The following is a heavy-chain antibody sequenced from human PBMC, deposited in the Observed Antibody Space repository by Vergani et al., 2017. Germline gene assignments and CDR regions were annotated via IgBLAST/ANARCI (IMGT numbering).Heavy chain of an antibody. CDR2: IYTSGNT. CDR1: GASISSDNYY. V-gene: IGHV4-61*02. CDR3: ARDRGDFFFDY. D-gene: IGHD3-10*01. J-gene: IGHJ4*02. Sequence: QVQLQESGPGLVKPSQTLSLTCTVSGASISSDNYYCNWCRQPAGKGLEWIGRIYTSGNTNYNPSLKRRVTISVDTSKNQLSLKLSSVTAADTAVYYCARDRGDFFFDYWGQGTLVTVSS.